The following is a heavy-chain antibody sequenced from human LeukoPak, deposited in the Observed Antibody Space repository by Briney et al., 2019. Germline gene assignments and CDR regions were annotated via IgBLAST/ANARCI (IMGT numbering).Heavy chain of an antibody. Sequence: PGGSLRLSCAASGFTFSNAWMSWVRQASGKGLEWVGRIKSKTDGGTTDYAAPVGGRFTFSRDDPKNTLYLQMDSLKTDDTAVYYCARDRDDVLTYEYWGQGTLVTVSS. CDR3: ARDRDDVLTYEY. V-gene: IGHV3-15*01. J-gene: IGHJ4*02. CDR1: GFTFSNAW. D-gene: IGHD3-9*01. CDR2: IKSKTDGGTT.